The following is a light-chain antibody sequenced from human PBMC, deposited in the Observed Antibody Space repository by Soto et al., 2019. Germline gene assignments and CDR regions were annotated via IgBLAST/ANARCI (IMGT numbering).Light chain of an antibody. J-gene: IGKJ4*01. CDR2: AAS. V-gene: IGKV1-9*01. CDR3: QQFNTYPLT. CDR1: QGINDY. Sequence: DIQLTQSPSFLSASVGDRVTITCRASQGINDYLAWYQQKPGKAPKLLIYAASTLQSEVPSRFRGRASETEFTPTISSQQPEDFGTYYCQQFNTYPLTFGGGTKVEVK.